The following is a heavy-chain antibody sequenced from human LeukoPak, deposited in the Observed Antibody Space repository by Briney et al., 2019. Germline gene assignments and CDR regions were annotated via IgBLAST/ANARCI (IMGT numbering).Heavy chain of an antibody. CDR1: GDSVSSNSAA. D-gene: IGHD3-16*01. J-gene: IGHJ6*04. CDR3: ARGGGSLDV. Sequence: SQTLSLTCAISGDSVSSNSAAWGWIRQSPSRGLEWLGRTYYRSKWFNDYAVSAKSRITINPDTSKNQFSLQLTSVTPEDTAVYYCARGGGSLDVWGKGTTVTVSS. V-gene: IGHV6-1*01. CDR2: TYYRSKWFN.